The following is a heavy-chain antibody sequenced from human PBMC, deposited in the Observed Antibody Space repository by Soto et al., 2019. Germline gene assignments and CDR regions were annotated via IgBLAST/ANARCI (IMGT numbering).Heavy chain of an antibody. CDR1: GFTFSSYA. CDR3: AKSQDTAMVTRLPFDY. J-gene: IGHJ4*02. V-gene: IGHV3-23*01. Sequence: HPGGSLRLSCAASGFTFSSYAMSWVRQAPGKGLEWVSAISGSGGSTYYADSVKGRFTISRDNSKNTLYLQMNSLRAEDTAVYYCAKSQDTAMVTRLPFDYWGQGTLVTVSS. D-gene: IGHD5-18*01. CDR2: ISGSGGST.